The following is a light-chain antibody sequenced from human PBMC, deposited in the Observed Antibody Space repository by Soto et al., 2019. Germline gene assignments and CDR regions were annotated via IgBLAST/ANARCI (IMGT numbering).Light chain of an antibody. Sequence: EIVLTESPGTLLLSPGEGATLSGRASQSVSTNYLAWYQQKPGQAPRVRIYGASNRATGIPDRLSGSGSGTDFTLTISGMEPEDFAVYYCQQYGSSGTFGQGTKVDIK. CDR1: QSVSTNY. CDR2: GAS. J-gene: IGKJ1*01. V-gene: IGKV3-20*01. CDR3: QQYGSSGT.